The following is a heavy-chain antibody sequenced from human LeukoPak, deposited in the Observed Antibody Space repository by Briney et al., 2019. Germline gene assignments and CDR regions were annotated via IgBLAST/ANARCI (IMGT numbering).Heavy chain of an antibody. Sequence: TLSLTCXVSGGSXXSGGYYWSWIRQHPGKGLEWIGYIYYSGSTYYNPSLKSRVTISVDTSKNQFSLKLSSVTAADTAVYYCARDGGGSYTDYWGQGTLVTVSS. CDR2: IYYSGST. D-gene: IGHD1-26*01. CDR3: ARDGGGSYTDY. CDR1: GGSXXSGGYY. V-gene: IGHV4-31*03. J-gene: IGHJ4*02.